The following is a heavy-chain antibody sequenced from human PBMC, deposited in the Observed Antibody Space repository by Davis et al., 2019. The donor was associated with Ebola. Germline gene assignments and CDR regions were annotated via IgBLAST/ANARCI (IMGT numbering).Heavy chain of an antibody. D-gene: IGHD6-19*01. CDR1: GGTFSSYA. Sequence: AASVKVSCKASGGTFSSYAISWVRQAPGQGLEWMGGIIPIFGTANYAQKFQGRVTITADESTSTAYMELSSLRSDDTAVYYCAREDSSGWYGGGYFDYWGQGTLVTVSS. V-gene: IGHV1-69*13. CDR3: AREDSSGWYGGGYFDY. CDR2: IIPIFGTA. J-gene: IGHJ4*02.